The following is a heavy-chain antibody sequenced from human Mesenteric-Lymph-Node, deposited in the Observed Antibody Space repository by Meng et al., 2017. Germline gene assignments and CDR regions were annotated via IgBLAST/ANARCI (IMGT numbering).Heavy chain of an antibody. D-gene: IGHD6-13*01. V-gene: IGHV4-34*01. CDR3: ARGGGNSWYIDY. J-gene: IGHJ4*02. CDR2: INHSGST. CDR1: GGSFSGYY. Sequence: QAQLQQWGAGLLQPSETLSLTCAVHGGSFSGYYWSWIRQPPGKGLEWIGEINHSGSTNYNPSLKSRVTISVDTSKNQFSLKLSSVTAADTAVYYCARGGGNSWYIDYWGQGTLVTVSS.